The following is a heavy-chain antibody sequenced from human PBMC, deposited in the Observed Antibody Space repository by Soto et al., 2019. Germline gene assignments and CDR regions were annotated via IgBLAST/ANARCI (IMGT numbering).Heavy chain of an antibody. CDR2: ISYDGSNK. CDR3: AKDQSGITGTHDWYFDL. D-gene: IGHD1-7*01. V-gene: IGHV3-30*18. CDR1: GFTFSSYG. J-gene: IGHJ2*01. Sequence: GGSLRLSCAASGFTFSSYGMHWVRQAPGKGLEWVAVISYDGSNKYYADSVKGRFTISRDNSKNTLYLQMNSLRAEDTAVYYCAKDQSGITGTHDWYFDLWGRGTLVTVSS.